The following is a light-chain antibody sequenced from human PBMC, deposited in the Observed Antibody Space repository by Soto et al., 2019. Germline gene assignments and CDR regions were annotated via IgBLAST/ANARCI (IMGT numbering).Light chain of an antibody. CDR2: GAS. J-gene: IGKJ1*01. CDR1: QSVSSSY. V-gene: IGKV3-20*01. Sequence: EIVLTQSPGTLSLSPGERATLSCRASQSVSSSYLAWYQQKPGQAPRLLIYGASSRATGIPDRFSGSGSGTDFTLTISRLEPEDFAVYYCKQYGSSPTWTFGQGPKVEIK. CDR3: KQYGSSPTWT.